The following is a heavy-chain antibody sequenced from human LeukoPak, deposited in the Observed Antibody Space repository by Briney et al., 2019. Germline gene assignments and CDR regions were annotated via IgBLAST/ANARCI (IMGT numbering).Heavy chain of an antibody. J-gene: IGHJ4*02. Sequence: GGSLRLSCAASGVTFSTYWMTWVRQAPGKGLEWVANIKEDGSDKYYVDSVKGRFTISRDNAKSSLYLEMNSLRADDTAVYYCARDKGYLSFDYWGQGTLVTVSS. V-gene: IGHV3-7*05. CDR2: IKEDGSDK. D-gene: IGHD5-12*01. CDR3: ARDKGYLSFDY. CDR1: GVTFSTYW.